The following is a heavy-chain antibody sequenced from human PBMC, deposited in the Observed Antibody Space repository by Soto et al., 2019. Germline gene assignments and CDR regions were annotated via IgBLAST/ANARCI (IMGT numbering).Heavy chain of an antibody. J-gene: IGHJ4*02. CDR1: GFTFSSYS. Sequence: EVQLVESGGGLVQPGGSLRLCCAASGFTFSSYSINWVRQAPGKGLEWVSYISSSGSTIYYADSVKGRFTISRDNAKNSLYLQMNSLRDEDTAVYYCARDYYDSSGYYGYWGQGTLVTVSS. D-gene: IGHD3-22*01. CDR2: ISSSGSTI. CDR3: ARDYYDSSGYYGY. V-gene: IGHV3-48*02.